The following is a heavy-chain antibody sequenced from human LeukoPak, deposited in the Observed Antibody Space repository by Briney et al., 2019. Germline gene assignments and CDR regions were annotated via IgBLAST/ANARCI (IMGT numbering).Heavy chain of an antibody. D-gene: IGHD6-19*01. CDR3: ARGEQWLVESYAFDI. J-gene: IGHJ3*02. V-gene: IGHV4-59*01. CDR2: IYYSGST. CDR1: GGSISNYY. Sequence: SETLSLTCTVSGGSISNYYGNWIRQPPGKGLEWIGNIYYSGSTNYNPSLKSRVTISVDTSKNQFSLKLSSVTAADTAVYYCARGEQWLVESYAFDIWGQGTMVTVSS.